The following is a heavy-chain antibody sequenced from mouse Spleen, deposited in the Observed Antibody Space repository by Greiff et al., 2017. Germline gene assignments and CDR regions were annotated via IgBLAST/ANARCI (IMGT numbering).Heavy chain of an antibody. J-gene: IGHJ1*01. D-gene: IGHD1-1*01. CDR1: GYSITSGYY. CDR2: ISYDGSN. V-gene: IGHV3-6*01. CDR3: ARDPTVVATRYFDV. Sequence: EVQLQQSGPGLVKPSQSLSLTCSVTGYSITSGYYWNWIRQFPGNKLEWMGYISYDGSNNYNPSLKNRISITRDTSKNQFFLKLNSVTTEDTATYYCARDPTVVATRYFDVWGAGTTVTVSS.